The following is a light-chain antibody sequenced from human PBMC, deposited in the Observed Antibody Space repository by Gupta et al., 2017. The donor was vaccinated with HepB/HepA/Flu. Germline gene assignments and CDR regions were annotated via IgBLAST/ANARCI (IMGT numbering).Light chain of an antibody. Sequence: DVQVTQSPSSLSASLGDSATITCRASQGISHRLACYQQEAGKVPKLLVCAASSLQSWVPSRFGGRGIGPYFALTISSLQTEDVATYYCQQYVGGPRTCGQGTKVEI. CDR3: QQYVGGPRT. J-gene: IGKJ1*01. CDR2: AAS. CDR1: QGISHR. V-gene: IGKV1-27*01.